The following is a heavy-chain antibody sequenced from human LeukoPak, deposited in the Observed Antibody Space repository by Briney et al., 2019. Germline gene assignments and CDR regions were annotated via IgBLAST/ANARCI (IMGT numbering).Heavy chain of an antibody. J-gene: IGHJ4*02. CDR3: AKDLNVAAAGYYFDY. CDR1: GLTFTNYG. CDR2: IANDGRDK. D-gene: IGHD6-13*01. Sequence: PGGSLRLSCAASGLTFTNYGMHWVRQAPGKGLDWVAVIANDGRDKRYADSVKGRFTMSRDNSKNTVYLQMNSLRAEDTAVYSCAKDLNVAAAGYYFDYWGQGTLVTVSS. V-gene: IGHV3-30*18.